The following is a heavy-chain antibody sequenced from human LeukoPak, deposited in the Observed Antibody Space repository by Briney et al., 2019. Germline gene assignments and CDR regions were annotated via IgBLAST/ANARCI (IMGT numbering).Heavy chain of an antibody. J-gene: IGHJ6*03. CDR3: ARAVYYMDV. CDR1: GGSISSYY. CDR2: IYYSGST. Sequence: PSETLSHTCTVSGGSISSYYWSWIRQPPGKGLEWIGYIYYSGSTNYNPSLKSRVTISVGTSKNQFSLKLSSVTAADTAVYYCARAVYYMDVWGKGTTVTVSS. V-gene: IGHV4-59*01.